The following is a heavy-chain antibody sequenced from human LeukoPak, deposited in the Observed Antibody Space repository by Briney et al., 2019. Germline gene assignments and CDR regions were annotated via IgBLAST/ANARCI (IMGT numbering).Heavy chain of an antibody. V-gene: IGHV1-18*01. CDR3: ARDLYRDSLPVSWFDP. D-gene: IGHD4-11*01. CDR2: ISDYNGNT. CDR1: GYTFTSYG. Sequence: PGASVKVSXKASGYTFTSYGISWVRQAPGQGLEWMGWISDYNGNTNYAQKLQGRVTMTTDTSTSTAYMELRSLRSDDTAVYYCARDLYRDSLPVSWFDPWGQGTLVTVSS. J-gene: IGHJ5*02.